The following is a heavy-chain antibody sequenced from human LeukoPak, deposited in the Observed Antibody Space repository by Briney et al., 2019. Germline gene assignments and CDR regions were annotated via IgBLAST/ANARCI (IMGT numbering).Heavy chain of an antibody. CDR2: ISAYNGNT. CDR3: ARDHRAYCGGDCYPGD. CDR1: GYTFTSYG. D-gene: IGHD2-21*02. J-gene: IGHJ4*02. Sequence: ASVKVSCKASGYTFTSYGISWVRQAPGQGLEWMGWISAYNGNTNYAQKLQGGVTMTTDTSTSTAYMELRSLRSDDTAVYYCARDHRAYCGGDCYPGDWGQGALVTVSS. V-gene: IGHV1-18*01.